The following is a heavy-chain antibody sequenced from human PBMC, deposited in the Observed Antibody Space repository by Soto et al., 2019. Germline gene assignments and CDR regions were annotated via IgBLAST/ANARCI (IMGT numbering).Heavy chain of an antibody. V-gene: IGHV3-30*18. CDR2: ISYDGSNK. Sequence: GGSLRLSCAASGFTFSSYGMHWVRQAPGKGLEWVAVISYDGSNKYYADSVKGRFTISRDNSKNTLYLQMNSLRAEDTAVYYCAKMDYYDYVWGSYRNPSYYYYYGMDVWGQGTTVTVSS. J-gene: IGHJ6*02. D-gene: IGHD3-16*02. CDR1: GFTFSSYG. CDR3: AKMDYYDYVWGSYRNPSYYYYYGMDV.